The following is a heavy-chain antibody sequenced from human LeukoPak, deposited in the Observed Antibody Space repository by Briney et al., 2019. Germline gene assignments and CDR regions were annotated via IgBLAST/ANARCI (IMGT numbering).Heavy chain of an antibody. V-gene: IGHV4-39*01. Sequence: SETLSLTCTVSGGSISSSSYYWGWIRQPPGKGLEWIGSIYYSGSTYYNPSLKSRVTISVDTSKNQFSLKLSSVTAADTAVYYCARLDYAPHTDAFDIWGQGTMVTVSS. J-gene: IGHJ3*02. CDR3: ARLDYAPHTDAFDI. D-gene: IGHD4-17*01. CDR2: IYYSGST. CDR1: GGSISSSSYY.